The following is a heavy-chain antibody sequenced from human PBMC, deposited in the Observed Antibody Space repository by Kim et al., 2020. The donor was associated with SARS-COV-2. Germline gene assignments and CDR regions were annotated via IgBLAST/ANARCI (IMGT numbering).Heavy chain of an antibody. Sequence: GGSLRLSCAASGFTFSDYYMSWIRQAPGKGLEWVSYISSSGSTIYYADSVKGRFTISRDNAKNSLYLQMNSLRAEDTAVYYCARRRYSSGWFDAFDIWGQGTMVTVSS. V-gene: IGHV3-11*01. D-gene: IGHD6-19*01. J-gene: IGHJ3*02. CDR1: GFTFSDYY. CDR3: ARRRYSSGWFDAFDI. CDR2: ISSSGSTI.